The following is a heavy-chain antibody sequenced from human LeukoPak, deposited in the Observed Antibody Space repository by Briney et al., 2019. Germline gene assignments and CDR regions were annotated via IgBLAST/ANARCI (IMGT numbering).Heavy chain of an antibody. CDR2: ISGSGGST. J-gene: IGHJ4*02. D-gene: IGHD3-22*01. CDR3: AKGTSSGYPRGQDY. CDR1: GFTFSSYA. Sequence: AGSLRFSCAASGFTFSSYAMSWVRQAPGKGLEWVSAISGSGGSTYYADSVKGRFTISRDNSKNTLYLQMNSLRAEDTAVYYCAKGTSSGYPRGQDYWGQGTLVTVSS. V-gene: IGHV3-23*01.